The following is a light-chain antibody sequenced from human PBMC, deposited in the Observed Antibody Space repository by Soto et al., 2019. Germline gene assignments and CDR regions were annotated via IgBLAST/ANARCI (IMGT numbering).Light chain of an antibody. CDR1: QSVSSSY. J-gene: IGKJ1*01. V-gene: IGKV3-20*01. CDR2: GAS. CDR3: QQYGSPPQT. Sequence: EIVLTQSPGTLSLSPGERATLSCRASQSVSSSYLAWYQQKPGQAPRLLIYGASSRDTGIPDRFSGSGSGTDFTLTISRLEPEDFAVYYCQQYGSPPQTFGQGTKVEIK.